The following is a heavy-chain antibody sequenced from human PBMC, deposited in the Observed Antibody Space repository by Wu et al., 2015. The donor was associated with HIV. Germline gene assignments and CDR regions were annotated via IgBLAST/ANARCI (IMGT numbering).Heavy chain of an antibody. CDR2: INPNSGGT. V-gene: IGHV1-2*02. D-gene: IGHD6-13*01. CDR1: GNTFAGYY. J-gene: IGHJ3*02. CDR3: AQYSSSWYESAFDI. Sequence: QVQLVQSGAEVKKPGASVKVSCKASGNTFAGYYMHWVRQAPGQGLEWMGWINPNSGGTKYAQKFQGRVTMTRDTSISTAYMELSRLRSDDTAVYYCAQYSSSWYESAFDIWGQGTMVTVSS.